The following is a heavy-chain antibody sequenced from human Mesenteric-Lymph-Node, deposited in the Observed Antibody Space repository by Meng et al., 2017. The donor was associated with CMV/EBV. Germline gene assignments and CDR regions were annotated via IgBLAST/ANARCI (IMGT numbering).Heavy chain of an antibody. V-gene: IGHV3-66*01. CDR3: TGDSVSNPNLDY. Sequence: EGHRVWSGRGLVQPGGSLRLSWAACGFNVRDKYMSWVRQAPGKGLEWVCIIYRGDNTYYIDSVKDRFTVSRDNSKNTMYLQMNSLRVEDTAVYYCTGDSVSNPNLDYWGQGTLVTVSS. CDR2: IYRGDNT. J-gene: IGHJ4*02. D-gene: IGHD3-10*01. CDR1: GFNVRDKY.